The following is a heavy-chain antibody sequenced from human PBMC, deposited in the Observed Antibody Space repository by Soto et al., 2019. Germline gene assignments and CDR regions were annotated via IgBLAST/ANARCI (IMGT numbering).Heavy chain of an antibody. CDR2: ISSSGSTI. CDR1: GFTFSDYY. V-gene: IGHV3-11*01. J-gene: IGHJ3*02. CDR3: ARDRYYYDSSGYYDAFDI. Sequence: PGGSLRLSCAASGFTFSDYYMSWIRQAPGKGLEWVSYISSSGSTIYYADSVKGRFTISRDNAKNSLYLQMNSLRAEDTAVYYCARDRYYYDSSGYYDAFDIWGQGTMVTVSS. D-gene: IGHD3-22*01.